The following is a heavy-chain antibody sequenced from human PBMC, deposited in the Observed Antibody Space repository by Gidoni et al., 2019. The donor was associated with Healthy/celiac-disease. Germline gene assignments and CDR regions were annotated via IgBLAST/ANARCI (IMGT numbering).Heavy chain of an antibody. J-gene: IGHJ3*02. Sequence: QVQLVESGGGGVQPGRSLRPSCAASGLTFSSYGMHWVRQAPGKGLEWVAVISYDGSNKYYADSVKGRFTISRDNSKNTLYLQMNSLRAEDTAVYYCAKDRGSGSSNAFDIWGQGTMVTVSS. CDR3: AKDRGSGSSNAFDI. CDR2: ISYDGSNK. CDR1: GLTFSSYG. D-gene: IGHD3-10*01. V-gene: IGHV3-30*18.